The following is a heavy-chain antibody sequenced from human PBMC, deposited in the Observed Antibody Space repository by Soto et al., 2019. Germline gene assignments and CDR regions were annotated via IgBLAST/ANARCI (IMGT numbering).Heavy chain of an antibody. D-gene: IGHD7-27*01. CDR1: GGSLSNHY. CDR3: TRANWYSEY. V-gene: IGHV4-59*11. CDR2: IYYNGNT. J-gene: IGHJ4*02. Sequence: QVQLQESGPGLVKPSETLSLTCTVSGGSLSNHYWSWIRQSPGKGLEWIGYIYYNGNTNYNHSLKSRVTMSVDTSRNQISLKLTSVTAADTAVYYCTRANWYSEYWGQGTLVTVSS.